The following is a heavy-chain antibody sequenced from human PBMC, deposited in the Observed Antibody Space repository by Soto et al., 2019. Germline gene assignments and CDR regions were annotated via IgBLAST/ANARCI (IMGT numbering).Heavy chain of an antibody. CDR2: IYYSGST. J-gene: IGHJ4*02. CDR3: ARGVGYYYGSGSYYAGFFYFDY. Sequence: SETLSLTCTVSGGSISSGGYYWSWIRQHPGKGLEWIGYIYYSGSTYCNPSLKSRVTISVDTSKNQFSLKLSSVTAADTAVYYCARGVGYYYGSGSYYAGFFYFDYWGQGTLVTVSS. V-gene: IGHV4-31*03. CDR1: GGSISSGGYY. D-gene: IGHD3-10*01.